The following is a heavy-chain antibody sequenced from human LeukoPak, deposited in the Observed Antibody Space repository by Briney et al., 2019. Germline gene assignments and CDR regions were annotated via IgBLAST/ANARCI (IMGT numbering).Heavy chain of an antibody. Sequence: SETLSLTCTVSGGSISSSSYYWGWIRQPPGKGLEWIGSIYYSGSTYYNPSPKSRVTISVDTSKNQVSLKLSSVTAADTAVYYCARRGDFDWLLAHFDYWGQGTLVTVSS. D-gene: IGHD3-9*01. V-gene: IGHV4-39*01. J-gene: IGHJ4*02. CDR3: ARRGDFDWLLAHFDY. CDR1: GGSISSSSYY. CDR2: IYYSGST.